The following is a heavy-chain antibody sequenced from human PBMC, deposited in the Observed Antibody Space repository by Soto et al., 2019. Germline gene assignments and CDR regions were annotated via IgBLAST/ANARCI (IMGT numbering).Heavy chain of an antibody. V-gene: IGHV3-30*04. CDR2: ISYDGSNK. Sequence: GGSLRLSCAASGFTFSSYAMHWVRQAPGKGLEWVAVISYDGSNKYYADSVKGRFTISRDNSKNTLYLQMNSLRAEDTAVYYCARDQEQQLANYGMDVWGQGTTVTVSS. CDR1: GFTFSSYA. J-gene: IGHJ6*02. CDR3: ARDQEQQLANYGMDV. D-gene: IGHD6-13*01.